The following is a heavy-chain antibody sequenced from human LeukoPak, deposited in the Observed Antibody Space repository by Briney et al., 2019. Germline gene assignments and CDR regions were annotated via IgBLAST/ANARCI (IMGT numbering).Heavy chain of an antibody. Sequence: GGSLRLSCAASGFGFSYAWMSWVRQAPGKRPEWIGRIKRKSDGETTDYAAPVKGRFTISRDDSKNTLFLQMNSLKTEDTAFYYCTTAPSGYAYMNGWHLDYWGQGALVTVSS. CDR1: GFGFSYAW. D-gene: IGHD5-18*01. J-gene: IGHJ4*02. CDR2: IKRKSDGETT. CDR3: TTAPSGYAYMNGWHLDY. V-gene: IGHV3-15*01.